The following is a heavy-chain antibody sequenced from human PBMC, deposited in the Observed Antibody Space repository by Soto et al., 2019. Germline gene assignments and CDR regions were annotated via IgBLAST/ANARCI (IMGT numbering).Heavy chain of an antibody. Sequence: ASVKVSCKASGYTFTSYGISWVRQAPGQGLEWMGWISAYNGNTNYAQKLQGRVTMTTDTSTSTAYMELRSLRSDDTAVYYCARVLKLYYYDSSGDFDYWGQGTLVTVSS. J-gene: IGHJ4*02. D-gene: IGHD3-22*01. V-gene: IGHV1-18*01. CDR3: ARVLKLYYYDSSGDFDY. CDR1: GYTFTSYG. CDR2: ISAYNGNT.